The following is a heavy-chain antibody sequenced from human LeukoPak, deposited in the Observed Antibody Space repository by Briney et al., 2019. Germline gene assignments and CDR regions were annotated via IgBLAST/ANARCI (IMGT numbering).Heavy chain of an antibody. CDR3: ARQDGLWVGDLGGWFDF. V-gene: IGHV4-4*09. CDR2: ISTTGST. CDR1: GTSISRHY. D-gene: IGHD3-10*01. J-gene: IGHJ5*01. Sequence: SETLSLTCTVSGTSISRHYWSWLRQSAGLGLEWLGYISTTGSTTYDPSLEGRVTMSEDTSQNQLSLTLSSVTAADTAVYFCARQDGLWVGDLGGWFDFWGQGIQVTVSS.